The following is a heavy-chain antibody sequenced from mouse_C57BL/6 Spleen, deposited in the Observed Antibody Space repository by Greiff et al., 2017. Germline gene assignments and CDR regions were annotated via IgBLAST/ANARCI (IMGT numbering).Heavy chain of an antibody. D-gene: IGHD2-10*02. J-gene: IGHJ4*01. CDR3: ARGGYGKDYAMDY. CDR1: YFAFMASA. CDR2: FTMYSDAT. Sequence: LKESGAELVRPGSSVKLSCKDSYFAFMASAMHWVKQRPGHGLEWIGSFTMYSDATEYSENFKGKATLTANTSASTAYMELSSLTSEDSAVYYCARGGYGKDYAMDYWGQGTSVTVSS. V-gene: IGHV1-49*01.